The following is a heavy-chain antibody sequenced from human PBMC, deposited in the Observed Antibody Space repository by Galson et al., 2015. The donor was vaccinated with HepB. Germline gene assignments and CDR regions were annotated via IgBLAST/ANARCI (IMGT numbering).Heavy chain of an antibody. CDR3: ARDSTAMVIADLVYFDY. D-gene: IGHD5-18*01. J-gene: IGHJ4*02. CDR2: IKQDGSGK. Sequence: SLRLSCAASGFTFSSYWMSWVRQAPGKGLEWVANIKQDGSGKYYVDSVKGRFTISRDNAKNSLYLQMNSLRAEDTAVYYCARDSTAMVIADLVYFDYWGQGTLVTVSS. V-gene: IGHV3-7*03. CDR1: GFTFSSYW.